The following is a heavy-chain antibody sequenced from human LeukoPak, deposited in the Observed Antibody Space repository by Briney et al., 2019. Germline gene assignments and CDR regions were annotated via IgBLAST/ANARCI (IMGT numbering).Heavy chain of an antibody. V-gene: IGHV3-30*04. CDR1: GFTFSSYA. CDR2: ISYDGSNK. J-gene: IGHJ6*02. CDR3: AREAGVLRFLEWQNGMDV. Sequence: GGSLRLYCAASGFTFSSYAMHWVRPAQGKGLEWVAIISYDGSNKYYADSVKGRFTISRDNSKNTLYLQMNSLRAEDTAVYYCAREAGVLRFLEWQNGMDVWGQGTTVTVSS. D-gene: IGHD3-3*01.